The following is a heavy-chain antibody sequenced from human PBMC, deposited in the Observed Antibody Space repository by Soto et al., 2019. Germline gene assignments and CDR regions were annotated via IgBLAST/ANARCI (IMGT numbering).Heavy chain of an antibody. CDR1: GFTFSSYG. V-gene: IGHV3-33*01. J-gene: IGHJ6*02. CDR2: IWYDGSNK. CDR3: AREAGYSKFGYYYYGMDV. Sequence: GGSLRLSCAASGFTFSSYGMHWVRQAPGKGLEWVEVIWYDGSNKYYADSVKGRFTISRDNSKNTLYLQMNSLRAEDTAVYYCAREAGYSKFGYYYYGMDVWGQGTTVTVSS. D-gene: IGHD4-4*01.